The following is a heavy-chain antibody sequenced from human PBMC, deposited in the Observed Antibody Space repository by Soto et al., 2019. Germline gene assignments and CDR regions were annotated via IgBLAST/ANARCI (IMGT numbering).Heavy chain of an antibody. V-gene: IGHV1-8*01. Sequence: ASVKVSCKASGYTFTSYDINWVRQATGQGLEWMGWMNPNSGNTGYAQKFQGRVTMTRNTSISTAYMELSSLRSEDTAVYYCARGITGGVGATKGAFDIWGQGTMVTVSS. J-gene: IGHJ3*02. D-gene: IGHD1-26*01. CDR3: ARGITGGVGATKGAFDI. CDR1: GYTFTSYD. CDR2: MNPNSGNT.